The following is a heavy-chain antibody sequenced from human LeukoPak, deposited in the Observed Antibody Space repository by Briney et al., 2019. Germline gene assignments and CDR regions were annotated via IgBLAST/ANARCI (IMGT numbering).Heavy chain of an antibody. D-gene: IGHD4-17*01. J-gene: IGHJ3*02. CDR1: GDSFSSHY. CDR2: ISYRGST. V-gene: IGHV4-59*11. Sequence: SETLSLTCTVSGDSFSSHYWTWIRQPPGKGLEWIGYISYRGSTNYNPSLKSRVTISIDTSKNQFSLRLSSVTAADTAVYYCARDLVTVTKGFDIWGQGSMVSVSS. CDR3: ARDLVTVTKGFDI.